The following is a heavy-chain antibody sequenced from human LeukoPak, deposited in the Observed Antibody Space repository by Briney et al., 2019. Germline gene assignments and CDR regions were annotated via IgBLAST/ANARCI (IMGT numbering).Heavy chain of an antibody. Sequence: GGCLRLSCAASGFTFSDYYMSWIRQAPGKVLGWVSYIRSSGSTIYYADSVKGRFTISRDNAKNSLYLQMNSLRAEDTAVYYCARGVGDYVWGSYRFFYYFDYWGQGTLVTVSS. D-gene: IGHD3-16*02. J-gene: IGHJ4*02. CDR2: IRSSGSTI. CDR3: ARGVGDYVWGSYRFFYYFDY. CDR1: GFTFSDYY. V-gene: IGHV3-11*04.